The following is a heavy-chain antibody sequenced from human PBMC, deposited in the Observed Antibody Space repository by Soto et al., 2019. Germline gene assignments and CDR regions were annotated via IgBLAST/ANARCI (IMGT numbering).Heavy chain of an antibody. CDR2: IAYNGGT. V-gene: IGHV4-39*02. CDR3: ATGGGGFLAIPNDY. D-gene: IGHD3-16*01. J-gene: IGHJ4*02. CDR1: GYSVSTNNYY. Sequence: PSETLSLTCTVSGYSVSTNNYYWGWIRQPPGKGLEWIGSIAYNGGTYYNPSLKGRVTISLDTSKSQFSLRLRSVSAADTAVYFCATGGGGFLAIPNDYWGQGSLVTVSS.